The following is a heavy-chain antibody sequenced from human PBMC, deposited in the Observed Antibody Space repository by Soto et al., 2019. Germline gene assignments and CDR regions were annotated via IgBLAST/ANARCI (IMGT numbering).Heavy chain of an antibody. Sequence: QITLKESGPTLVKPTQPLTLTCTFSGFSLSTSGVGVGWIRQPPGKALEWLALIYRDDDTRYSPSLTSRLTITXXTXTXXVVLTMTNVDPVDTATYYCARIPQLWFGELFRFAPWGRGNLVTVSA. V-gene: IGHV2-5*02. J-gene: IGHJ5*02. CDR1: GFSLSTSGVG. CDR3: ARIPQLWFGELFRFAP. CDR2: IYRDDDT. D-gene: IGHD3-10*01.